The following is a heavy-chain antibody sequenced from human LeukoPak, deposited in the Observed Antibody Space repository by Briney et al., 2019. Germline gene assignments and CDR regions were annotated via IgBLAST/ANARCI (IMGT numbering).Heavy chain of an antibody. V-gene: IGHV3-23*01. Sequence: PGGSLRLSCAASGFTFSSYAMSWVRQAPGKGLEWVSAISGSGGSTYYADSVKGRFTIPRDNSKNTLYLQMNSLRAEDTAVYYCAKDRDCSSTSCYGGNYWGQGTLVTVSS. CDR3: AKDRDCSSTSCYGGNY. J-gene: IGHJ4*02. CDR2: ISGSGGST. D-gene: IGHD2-2*01. CDR1: GFTFSSYA.